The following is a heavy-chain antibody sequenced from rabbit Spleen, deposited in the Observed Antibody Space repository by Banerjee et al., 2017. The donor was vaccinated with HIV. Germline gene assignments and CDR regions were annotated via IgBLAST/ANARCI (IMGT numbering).Heavy chain of an antibody. D-gene: IGHD8-1*01. V-gene: IGHV1S45*01. CDR3: ARDAGRGDYIDGVFNL. Sequence: QEQLEESGGDLVKPEGSLTLTCTASGFDFSSAYYMCWVRQAPGRGLEWIACIYTGSRGSTYYANWAKGRFTISKTSSTTVTLQMTSLTVADTATYFCARDAGRGDYIDGVFNLWGPGTLVTVS. CDR2: IYTGSRGST. J-gene: IGHJ4*01. CDR1: GFDFSSAYY.